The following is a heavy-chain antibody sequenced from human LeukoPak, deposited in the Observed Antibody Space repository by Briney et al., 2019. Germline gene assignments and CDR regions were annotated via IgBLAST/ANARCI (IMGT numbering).Heavy chain of an antibody. CDR1: GFTFYDYA. V-gene: IGHV3-74*01. Sequence: GGSLRLSCAASGFTFYDYAMHWVRHAPGKGLVWVSHVNSDGSGTDYADSVKGRFTISRDNAKNTLYLQMNSLRVEDTAVYYCVCLGLGGLSLDWGQGTLVTVSS. D-gene: IGHD3-16*01. CDR3: VCLGLGGLSLD. CDR2: VNSDGSGT. J-gene: IGHJ4*02.